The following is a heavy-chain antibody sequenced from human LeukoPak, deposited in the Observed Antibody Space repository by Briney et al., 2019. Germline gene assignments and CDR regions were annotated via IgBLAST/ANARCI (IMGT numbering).Heavy chain of an antibody. V-gene: IGHV3-30*04. CDR1: GLTFSSYA. D-gene: IGHD6-13*01. Sequence: GGSLRLSCAASGLTFSSYAMHWVRQAPGKGLEWVAVISYDGSNKYYADSVKGRFTISRDNSKNTLYLQMNSLRAEDTAVYYCAKDQYSSSWYYFDYWGQGTLVTVSS. CDR3: AKDQYSSSWYYFDY. CDR2: ISYDGSNK. J-gene: IGHJ4*02.